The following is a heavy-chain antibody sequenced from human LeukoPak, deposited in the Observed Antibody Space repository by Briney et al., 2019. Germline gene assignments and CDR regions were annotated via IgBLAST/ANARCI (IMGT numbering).Heavy chain of an antibody. CDR1: GGSISNYY. CDR3: ARQTGYFRY. CDR2: IYYSGST. Sequence: PSETLSLTCTVSGGSISNYYWSWIRQPPGKGLEWIGYIYYSGSTNYNPSLKSRVTISVDTSKNQFSLKLNSVTAADTAVYYCARQTGYFRYWGQGTLVAVSS. V-gene: IGHV4-59*08. J-gene: IGHJ1*01. D-gene: IGHD3-10*01.